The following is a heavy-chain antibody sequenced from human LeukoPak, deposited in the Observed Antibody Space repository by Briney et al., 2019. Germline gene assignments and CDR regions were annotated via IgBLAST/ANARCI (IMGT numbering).Heavy chain of an antibody. Sequence: GGSLRLSCAASGFTFTHYAMNWVRQAPGKGLEWVSSISSSSSYIYYADSVKGRFTISRDNSKNTLYLQTNSLRAEDTAVYYCARDAYYYDSSGYYVYFDYWGQGTLVTVSS. CDR1: GFTFTHYA. V-gene: IGHV3-21*04. CDR2: ISSSSSYI. J-gene: IGHJ4*02. D-gene: IGHD3-22*01. CDR3: ARDAYYYDSSGYYVYFDY.